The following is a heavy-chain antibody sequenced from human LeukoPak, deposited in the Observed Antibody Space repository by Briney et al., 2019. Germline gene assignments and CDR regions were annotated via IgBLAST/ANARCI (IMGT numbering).Heavy chain of an antibody. CDR2: IKQDGTEK. Sequence: SGGSLRLSCAASGFTFTTYWMSWVRQAPGKGLEWVANIKQDGTEKYYVDSVKGRFTISRDNAKNSLYLQMNSLRVEDTAVYYCAREGWDLNALDIWGQGTMVTVSP. CDR1: GFTFTTYW. J-gene: IGHJ3*02. D-gene: IGHD1-26*01. CDR3: AREGWDLNALDI. V-gene: IGHV3-7*01.